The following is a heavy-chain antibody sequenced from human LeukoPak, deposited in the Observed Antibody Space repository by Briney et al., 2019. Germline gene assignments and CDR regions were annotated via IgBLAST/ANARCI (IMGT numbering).Heavy chain of an antibody. D-gene: IGHD3/OR15-3a*01. CDR2: INRDGSST. Sequence: GGSLRLSCAASGFTFSNFWMHWVRQTPGKGLVWVSRINRDGSSTNYVDSMKGRFTISRDNAKNTLYLQMNSLRDEGTAVYYCAKDGPEGKRVFDIWGQGTMVTVSS. CDR1: GFTFSNFW. V-gene: IGHV3-74*01. J-gene: IGHJ3*02. CDR3: AKDGPEGKRVFDI.